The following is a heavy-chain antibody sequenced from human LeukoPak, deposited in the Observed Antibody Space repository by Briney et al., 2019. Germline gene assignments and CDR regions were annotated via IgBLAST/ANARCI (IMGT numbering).Heavy chain of an antibody. Sequence: ASVKVSCKASGYTFTGYYMHWVRQAPGQGLEWMGWINPNSGGTNYAQKFQGRVTMTRDTSISTAYMELSRLRSDDTAVYYCARGDIVAVPAAGRLGYWGQGTLVTVSS. V-gene: IGHV1-2*02. J-gene: IGHJ4*02. CDR2: INPNSGGT. D-gene: IGHD2-2*01. CDR1: GYTFTGYY. CDR3: ARGDIVAVPAAGRLGY.